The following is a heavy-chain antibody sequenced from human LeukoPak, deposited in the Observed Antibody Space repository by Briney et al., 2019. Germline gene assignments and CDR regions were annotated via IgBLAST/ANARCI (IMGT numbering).Heavy chain of an antibody. CDR2: IYSGGGT. V-gene: IGHV3-53*01. Sequence: GGSLRLSCAASGFTVSSNYMSWVRQAPGKGLEWVSGIYSGGGTYYADAVKGRCTISRDNSENTLYLQMNSLRAEDTAVYYCARGGSRPLYYYYYGMAVWGQGHTVTVSS. CDR1: GFTVSSNY. D-gene: IGHD1-26*01. J-gene: IGHJ6*02. CDR3: ARGGSRPLYYYYYGMAV.